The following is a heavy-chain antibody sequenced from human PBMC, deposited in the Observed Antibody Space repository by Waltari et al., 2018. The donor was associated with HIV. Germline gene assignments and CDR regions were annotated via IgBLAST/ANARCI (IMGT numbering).Heavy chain of an antibody. J-gene: IGHJ4*02. CDR3: ARGAYSSGWTFDY. CDR1: GFPYRGFT. Sequence: QVQLVESGGGVVQPGRSLRLACAASGFPYRGFTMHWVRQAPGKGLEWLALSSYDGSNKYYADSGKGRFTISRDDSKNTLYLQMNSLRAEDTAVYYCARGAYSSGWTFDYWGQGTLVTVSS. V-gene: IGHV3-30*04. D-gene: IGHD6-19*01. CDR2: SSYDGSNK.